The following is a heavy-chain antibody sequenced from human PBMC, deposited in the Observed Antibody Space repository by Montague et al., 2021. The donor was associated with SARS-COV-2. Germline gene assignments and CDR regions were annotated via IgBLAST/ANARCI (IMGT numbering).Heavy chain of an antibody. CDR2: IDWDGDK. Sequence: PALVKPTQTLTLTCTFSGPSLSTSGMCMTWIRQPPGKALEWLARIDWDGDKYYNTSLKSRLTISKDTSKNLVVLTMTNMDPVDTATYYCARGPSDTYYYNGMAVGGRGTTAPVSS. CDR3: ARGPSDTYYYNGMAV. CDR1: GPSLSTSGMC. J-gene: IGHJ6*02. V-gene: IGHV2-70*11.